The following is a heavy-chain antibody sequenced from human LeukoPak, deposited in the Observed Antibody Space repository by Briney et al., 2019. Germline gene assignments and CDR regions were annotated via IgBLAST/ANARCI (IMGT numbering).Heavy chain of an antibody. J-gene: IGHJ4*02. Sequence: GESLRLSCAASGLSISNSWMSWFRLAPGKGPEWVANIKQDGGETYYVDSVKGRFTISRDNAKNSLYLQMNSLRAEDTAVYYCARDKVVGATYFDYWGQGILVTVSS. D-gene: IGHD1-26*01. V-gene: IGHV3-7*01. CDR3: ARDKVVGATYFDY. CDR1: GLSISNSW. CDR2: IKQDGGET.